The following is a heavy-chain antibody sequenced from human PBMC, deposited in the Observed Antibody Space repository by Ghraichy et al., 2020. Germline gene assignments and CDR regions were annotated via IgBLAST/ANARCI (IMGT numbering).Heavy chain of an antibody. CDR1: GFTFGSYG. Sequence: GGSLRLSCAASGFTFGSYGMHWVRQAPGKGLEWVAVIWYDGSNQYYADSVKGRFTISRDNSKNTLYLQMNSLTAEDTAVYYCARPNTKRRFARNMMYYYYGMDVWGQGTTVTVSS. J-gene: IGHJ6*02. CDR2: IWYDGSNQ. D-gene: IGHD3-10*01. CDR3: ARPNTKRRFARNMMYYYYGMDV. V-gene: IGHV3-33*01.